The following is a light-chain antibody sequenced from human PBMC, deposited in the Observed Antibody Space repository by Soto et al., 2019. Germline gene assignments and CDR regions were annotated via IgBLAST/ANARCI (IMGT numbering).Light chain of an antibody. CDR1: QSVSSSY. V-gene: IGKV3-20*01. Sequence: EIVLTQSPGTLSLSPGERATLSCRASQSVSSSYLAWYQQKPGQAPRLLIYGASSRATGIPDRFSGSGSGTDVTITISRLEPEDFAVYYCQQYGSSTGWAFGQGTKLEIK. CDR3: QQYGSSTGWA. J-gene: IGKJ2*01. CDR2: GAS.